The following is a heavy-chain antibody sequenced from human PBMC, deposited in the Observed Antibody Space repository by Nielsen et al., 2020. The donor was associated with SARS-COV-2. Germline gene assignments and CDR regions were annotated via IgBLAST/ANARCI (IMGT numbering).Heavy chain of an antibody. J-gene: IGHJ5*02. D-gene: IGHD6-19*01. CDR3: AKESTPGIAVAGTWFDP. V-gene: IGHV3-66*01. CDR2: IYSGGST. Sequence: GGSLRLSCAASGFTFSSCAMSWVRQAPGKGLEWVSVIYSGGSTYYADSVKGRFTISRDNSKNTLYLQMNSLRAEDTALYYCAKESTPGIAVAGTWFDPWGQGTLVTVSS. CDR1: GFTFSSCA.